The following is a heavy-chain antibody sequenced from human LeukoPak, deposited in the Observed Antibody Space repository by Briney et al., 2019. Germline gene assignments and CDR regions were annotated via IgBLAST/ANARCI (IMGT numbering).Heavy chain of an antibody. V-gene: IGHV4-59*08. CDR2: TFYSGNA. Sequence: KSSETLSLTCTVSGGSINFYYWHWMRQPPGKGLEWIGHTFYSGNAKYNPSLKSRVTISVDTSKNQFSLKLSSVTAADTAVYYCATTGYDFWSGLTPLWGQGTLVTVSS. CDR3: ATTGYDFWSGLTPL. D-gene: IGHD3-3*01. CDR1: GGSINFYY. J-gene: IGHJ4*02.